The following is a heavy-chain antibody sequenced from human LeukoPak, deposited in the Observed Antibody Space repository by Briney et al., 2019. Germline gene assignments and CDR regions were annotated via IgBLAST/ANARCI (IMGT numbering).Heavy chain of an antibody. CDR1: GFTFSSYW. CDR2: INSDGSST. Sequence: GGSLRLSCAASGFTFSSYWMHWVRQAPGKGLVWVSRINSDGSSTSYADSVKGRFTISRDNAKNTLYLQLNSLGAEDTAVYYCARSHYESGAYFFDYWGQGTLVTVSS. D-gene: IGHD3-22*01. J-gene: IGHJ4*02. V-gene: IGHV3-74*01. CDR3: ARSHYESGAYFFDY.